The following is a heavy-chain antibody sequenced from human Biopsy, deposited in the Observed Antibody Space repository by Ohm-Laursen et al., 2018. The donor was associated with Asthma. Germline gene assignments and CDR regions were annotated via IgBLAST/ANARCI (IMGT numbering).Heavy chain of an antibody. Sequence: SHTLSLTCAVSPGSFSGFFWTWIRQSPGKGLGRMGETNERGVTNINPSLKSRVIISIDTYWNGVALELTSVTGADTAVYYCGRGSELDVWGQGTAVTVSS. V-gene: IGHV4-34*01. CDR1: PGSFSGFF. CDR2: TNERGVT. CDR3: GRGSELDV. J-gene: IGHJ6*02.